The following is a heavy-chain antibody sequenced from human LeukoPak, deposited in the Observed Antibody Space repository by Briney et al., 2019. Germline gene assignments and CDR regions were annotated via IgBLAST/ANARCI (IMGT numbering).Heavy chain of an antibody. CDR1: GGSFSGYY. CDR2: INHSGST. J-gene: IGHJ3*02. V-gene: IGHV4-34*01. Sequence: SETLSLTCAVYGGSFSGYYWRWISQPPGKGLEWIGEINHSGSTNYNPSLKSRVTISVDTSKNQFSLKLSSVTAADTAVYYCARGEAFDIWGQGTMVTVSS. CDR3: ARGEAFDI.